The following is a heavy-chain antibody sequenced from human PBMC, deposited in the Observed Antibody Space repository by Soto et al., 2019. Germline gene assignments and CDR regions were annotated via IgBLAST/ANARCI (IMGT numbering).Heavy chain of an antibody. D-gene: IGHD6-19*01. CDR3: ASLSQAVAGSIDY. V-gene: IGHV3-30-3*01. CDR1: GFTFSSYA. CDR2: ISYDGSNK. Sequence: LRLSCAASGFTFSSYAMHWVRQAPGKGLEWVAVISYDGSNKYYADSVKGRFTISRDNSKNTLYLQMNSLRAEDTAVYYCASLSQAVAGSIDYWGQGTLVTVSS. J-gene: IGHJ4*02.